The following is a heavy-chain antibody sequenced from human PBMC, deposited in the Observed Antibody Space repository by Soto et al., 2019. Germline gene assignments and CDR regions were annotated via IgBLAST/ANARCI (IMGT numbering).Heavy chain of an antibody. V-gene: IGHV1-3*05. Sequence: QVQLVQGGTEEKKPGASVKVSCKASGYTFTSYAMHWVRQAPGQRLEWMGWINAGNGNTKYSQKFQGRVTITRDTSASTAYMELSRLRSEDTAVYYCARDPSYYGMDVWGQGTTVTVSS. CDR1: GYTFTSYA. CDR2: INAGNGNT. CDR3: ARDPSYYGMDV. J-gene: IGHJ6*02.